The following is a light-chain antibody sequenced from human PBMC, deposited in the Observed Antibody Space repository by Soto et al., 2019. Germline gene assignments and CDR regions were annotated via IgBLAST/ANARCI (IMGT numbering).Light chain of an antibody. CDR1: QSISSW. V-gene: IGKV1-5*03. CDR2: KAA. CDR3: QQYNSSPCT. Sequence: DIEMTQSPSTLSVSVGDRVTITCRASQSISSWLAWYQQKPGKPPKRLIYKAASIESGGPSRFSGSGAWTEFTLTISRLQPDDFATYYCQQYNSSPCTFGQGTKVEIK. J-gene: IGKJ1*01.